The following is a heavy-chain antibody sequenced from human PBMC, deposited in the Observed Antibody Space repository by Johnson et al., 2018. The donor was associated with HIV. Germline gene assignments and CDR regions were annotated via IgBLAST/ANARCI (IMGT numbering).Heavy chain of an antibody. CDR2: INWNGGST. D-gene: IGHD3-22*01. Sequence: VHLVESGGGVVQPGRSLRLSCAASGFTFSSYAMHWVRQAPGKGLEWVSGINWNGGSTGYADSVKGRFTISRDNAKKSLYLQMNSLRAEDTALYYCATHYYDSITAFDILGQGTMVTVSS. CDR1: GFTFSSYA. CDR3: ATHYYDSITAFDI. J-gene: IGHJ3*02. V-gene: IGHV3-20*04.